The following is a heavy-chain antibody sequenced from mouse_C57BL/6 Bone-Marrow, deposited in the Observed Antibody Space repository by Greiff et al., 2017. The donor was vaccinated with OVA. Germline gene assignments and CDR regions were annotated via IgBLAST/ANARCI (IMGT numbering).Heavy chain of an antibody. CDR1: GFSLTRHG. Sequence: VQLQQSGPGLVQPSQSLSCHCTVSGFSLTRHGAHSGVQCPGKGLEWLGVIWSGGSTDYNAAFISRLSISKDNSKSQVFFKMNSLQADDTAIYYCARYYSNYVGFAYWGQGTLVTVSA. CDR3: ARYYSNYVGFAY. V-gene: IGHV2-2*01. CDR2: IWSGGST. J-gene: IGHJ3*01. D-gene: IGHD2-5*01.